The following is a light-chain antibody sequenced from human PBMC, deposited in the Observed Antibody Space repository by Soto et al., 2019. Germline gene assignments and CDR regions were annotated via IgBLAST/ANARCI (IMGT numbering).Light chain of an antibody. J-gene: IGLJ1*01. V-gene: IGLV2-8*01. CDR2: EVN. CDR1: SSDVGGYNY. Sequence: QSALTQPPSASGSPGQSVTISCTGTSSDVGGYNYVSWYQQHPGKAPKLMVYEVNKRHSGVPDRFSGSKSGNTASLTVSGLQAEDEADYYCTSYAGGNNVFGTGTKLTVL. CDR3: TSYAGGNNV.